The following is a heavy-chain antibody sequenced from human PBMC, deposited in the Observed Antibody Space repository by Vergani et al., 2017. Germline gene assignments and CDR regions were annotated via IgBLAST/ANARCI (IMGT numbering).Heavy chain of an antibody. CDR2: IIPIFGTA. CDR1: GGTFSSYA. V-gene: IGHV1-69*12. Sequence: QVQLVQSGAEVKKPGSSVKVSCKASGGTFSSYAISWVRQAPGQGLEWMGGIIPIFGTANYAQKFQGRVTITADDSTSTAYMELSSLRSEDTAVYYCARDLEYGFSRNYGMDVWGQGTTVTVSS. D-gene: IGHD3-10*01. J-gene: IGHJ6*02. CDR3: ARDLEYGFSRNYGMDV.